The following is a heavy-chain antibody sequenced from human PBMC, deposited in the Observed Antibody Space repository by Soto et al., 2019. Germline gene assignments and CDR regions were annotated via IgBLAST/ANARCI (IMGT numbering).Heavy chain of an antibody. Sequence: EVQLVESGGGLVKPGGSLRLSCAASGFTFSNAWMSWVRQAPGKGLEWVGRIKSKTDGGTTDYAAPVKGRFTISRDDSKTTLYLQMNGLKAEDTAVYYCTTDGPDYDILTGYYSWGQGTLVTVSS. J-gene: IGHJ4*02. CDR1: GFTFSNAW. V-gene: IGHV3-15*01. D-gene: IGHD3-9*01. CDR3: TTDGPDYDILTGYYS. CDR2: IKSKTDGGTT.